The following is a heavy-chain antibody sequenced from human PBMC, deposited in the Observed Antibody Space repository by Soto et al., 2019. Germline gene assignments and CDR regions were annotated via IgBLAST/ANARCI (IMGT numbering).Heavy chain of an antibody. D-gene: IGHD3-3*01. CDR3: ARWSYLDY. Sequence: GPLLLTCAASGFSFGSYALSWVRQAPGKGLEWVSTISGSDGKTFYADSVKGRFSISRDTSQSTLYLQMNSLRADDTAMYYCARWSYLDYWGQGTRVTVYS. J-gene: IGHJ4*02. CDR2: ISGSDGKT. V-gene: IGHV3-23*01. CDR1: GFSFGSYA.